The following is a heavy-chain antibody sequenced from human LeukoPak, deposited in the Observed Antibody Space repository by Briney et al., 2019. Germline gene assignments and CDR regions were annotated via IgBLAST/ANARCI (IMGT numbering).Heavy chain of an antibody. CDR2: IYHSGST. CDR1: GGSISSSNW. V-gene: IGHV4-4*02. J-gene: IGHJ4*02. Sequence: SGTLSLTCAVPGGSISSSNWWTWVRQPPGKGLEWIGEIYHSGSTNYNPSLKSRVTMSVDKSKNQFSLELSSVTAADTAVYYCARSYYFDYWGQGTLVTVSS. CDR3: ARSYYFDY.